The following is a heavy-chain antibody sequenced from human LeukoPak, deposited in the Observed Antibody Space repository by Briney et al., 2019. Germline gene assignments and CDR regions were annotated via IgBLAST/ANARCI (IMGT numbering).Heavy chain of an antibody. V-gene: IGHV4-38-2*02. D-gene: IGHD6-13*01. Sequence: TSETLSLTCTVSGYSISSGYYWGWLRQPPGKGLEWIGSIYHSGSTYYNPSLKSQVTISVDTSKNQFSLKLTSVTAADTAVYYCARGYSSSWYLNWFDPWGQGTLVTVSS. J-gene: IGHJ5*02. CDR2: IYHSGST. CDR1: GYSISSGYY. CDR3: ARGYSSSWYLNWFDP.